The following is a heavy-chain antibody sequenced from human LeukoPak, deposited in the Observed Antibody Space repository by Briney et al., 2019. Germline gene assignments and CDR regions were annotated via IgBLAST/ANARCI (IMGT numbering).Heavy chain of an antibody. J-gene: IGHJ6*03. Sequence: ASVKVPCKASGYTFTSYGISWVRQAPGQGLEWMGWISAYNGNTNYAQKLQGRVTMTTDTSTSTAYMELRSLRSDDTAVYYCARWGSGSYFAADYYYYYMDVWGKGTTVTVSS. V-gene: IGHV1-18*01. CDR1: GYTFTSYG. CDR3: ARWGSGSYFAADYYYYYMDV. D-gene: IGHD3-10*01. CDR2: ISAYNGNT.